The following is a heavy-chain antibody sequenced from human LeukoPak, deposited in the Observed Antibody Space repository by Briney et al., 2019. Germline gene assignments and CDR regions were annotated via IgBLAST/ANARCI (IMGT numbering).Heavy chain of an antibody. CDR3: AREGYYYDSSGHFPYFDY. J-gene: IGHJ4*02. D-gene: IGHD3-22*01. CDR2: INPSGGST. CDR1: GYTFTGYY. Sequence: ASVKVSCKASGYTFTGYYMHWVRQAPGQGLEWMGIINPSGGSTSYAQKFQGRVTMTRDTSTSTVYMELSSLRSEDTAVYYCAREGYYYDSSGHFPYFDYWGQGTLVTVSS. V-gene: IGHV1-46*01.